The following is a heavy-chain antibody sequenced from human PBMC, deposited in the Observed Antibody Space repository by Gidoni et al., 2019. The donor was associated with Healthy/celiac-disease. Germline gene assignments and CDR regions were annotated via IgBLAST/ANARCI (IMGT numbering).Heavy chain of an antibody. J-gene: IGHJ4*02. D-gene: IGHD6-13*01. CDR3: SKAIAAAESR. Sequence: EVQLVESGGDLVQPGGSLRLSCEASGFTFRSFWMTWVRQAPGRGLEWVANINQDGSQKYYLDSVKGRFSISRDNAKKSLYLQMNSLRVEDTAVYYCSKAIAAAESRWGQGTLVTVSS. CDR1: GFTFRSFW. V-gene: IGHV3-7*04. CDR2: INQDGSQK.